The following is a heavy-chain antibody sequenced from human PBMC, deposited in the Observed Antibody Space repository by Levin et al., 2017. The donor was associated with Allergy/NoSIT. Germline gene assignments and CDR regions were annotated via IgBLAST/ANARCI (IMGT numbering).Heavy chain of an antibody. CDR2: IYYSGST. J-gene: IGHJ3*02. CDR1: GGSISSYY. CDR3: ARQDGPRDAFDI. Sequence: SQTLSLTCTVSGGSISSYYWSWIRQPPGKGLEWIGYIYYSGSTNYNPSLKSRVTISVDTSKNQFSLKLSSVTAADTAVYYCARQDGPRDAFDIWGQGTMVTVSS. V-gene: IGHV4-59*08.